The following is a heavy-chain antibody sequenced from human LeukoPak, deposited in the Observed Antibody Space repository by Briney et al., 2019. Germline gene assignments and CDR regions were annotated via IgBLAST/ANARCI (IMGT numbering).Heavy chain of an antibody. D-gene: IGHD2-2*01. CDR3: ARNTRLIVVVPAAIDY. CDR1: GGSISSSSYY. V-gene: IGHV4-39*01. J-gene: IGHJ4*02. CDR2: IYYSGST. Sequence: PSETLSLTCTVSGGSISSSSYYWGWLRQPPGKGLEWIGSIYYSGSTYYNPSVKSRVTISVDTSKNQFSLKLSSVTAADTAVYYCARNTRLIVVVPAAIDYSGQGTLVTVSS.